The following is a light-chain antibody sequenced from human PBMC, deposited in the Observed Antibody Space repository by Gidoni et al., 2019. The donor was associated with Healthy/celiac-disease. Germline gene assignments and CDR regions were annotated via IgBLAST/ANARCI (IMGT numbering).Light chain of an antibody. J-gene: IGKJ4*01. V-gene: IGKV1-8*01. CDR2: AAS. CDR1: QGISSY. Sequence: AIRMNKPPSSFSASTGDRVTITCRASQGISSYLAWYQQKPGNAPKLLIYAASTLQRGVPSMFGGSGSGTVFPLTISCLQSEDFATYYCQQYYSYPLTFGGXTKVEIK. CDR3: QQYYSYPLT.